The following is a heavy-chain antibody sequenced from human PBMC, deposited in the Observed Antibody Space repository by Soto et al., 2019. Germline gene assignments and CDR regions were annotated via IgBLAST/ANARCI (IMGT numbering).Heavy chain of an antibody. D-gene: IGHD6-6*01. Sequence: EVQLVESGGGLVKPGGSLRLSCAASGFTFSSYSMNWVRQAPGKGLEWVSSISSSSSYIYYADSVKGRFTISRDNAKNSLYLQMNSLRAEDTAVYYCARDIAARFPDYYYYYTDVWGKGTTVTVSS. CDR1: GFTFSSYS. V-gene: IGHV3-21*01. CDR3: ARDIAARFPDYYYYYTDV. CDR2: ISSSSSYI. J-gene: IGHJ6*03.